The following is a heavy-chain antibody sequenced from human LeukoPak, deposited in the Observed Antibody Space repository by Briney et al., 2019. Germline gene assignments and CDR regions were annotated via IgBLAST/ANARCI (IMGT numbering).Heavy chain of an antibody. CDR3: ARDGAATLHYYYYYMDV. J-gene: IGHJ6*03. D-gene: IGHD2-15*01. Sequence: GASVKVSCKASGYTFTSYYMHWVRQAPGQGLEWMGIINPSGGSTSYAQKFQGRVTMTRDMSTSTVYMELSSLRSEDTAVYYCARDGAATLHYYYYYMDVWGQGTLVTVSS. CDR2: INPSGGST. V-gene: IGHV1-46*01. CDR1: GYTFTSYY.